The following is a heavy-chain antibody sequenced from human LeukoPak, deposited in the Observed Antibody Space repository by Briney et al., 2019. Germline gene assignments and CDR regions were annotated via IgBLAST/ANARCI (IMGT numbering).Heavy chain of an antibody. Sequence: ASVKVSCKASGFTFTSSAMQWVRQARGQRLEWIGWIVVGSGNTNYAQKFQERVTITRDMSTSTAYMELSSLRSEDTAVYYCAADYYYDSSGYPFWGQGTLVTVS. J-gene: IGHJ4*02. D-gene: IGHD3-22*01. CDR3: AADYYYDSSGYPF. CDR1: GFTFTSSA. V-gene: IGHV1-58*02. CDR2: IVVGSGNT.